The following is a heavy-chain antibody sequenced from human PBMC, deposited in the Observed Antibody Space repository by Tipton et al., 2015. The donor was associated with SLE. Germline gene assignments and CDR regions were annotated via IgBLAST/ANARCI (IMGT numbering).Heavy chain of an antibody. Sequence: TLSLTCTVSGGSISSDYWSWIRQPPGKGLELIGYIYYSGSTNYNPSLKGRVTISVDTSKTLFSLNLNSVTAADTALYYCARHPSRYCSGASCYSYPIWGQGTLVTVSS. CDR2: IYYSGST. CDR3: ARHPSRYCSGASCYSYPI. V-gene: IGHV4-59*01. CDR1: GGSISSDY. D-gene: IGHD2-15*01. J-gene: IGHJ4*02.